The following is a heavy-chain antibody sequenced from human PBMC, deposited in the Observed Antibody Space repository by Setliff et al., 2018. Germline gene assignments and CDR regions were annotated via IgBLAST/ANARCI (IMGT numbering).Heavy chain of an antibody. CDR3: ARDHVYGSQYYYYYYGMDV. CDR2: ISKDDTKK. J-gene: IGHJ6*02. CDR1: GFTFSPYI. Sequence: GGSLRLSCAASGFTFSPYIIHWVRQAPGKGLEWVALISKDDTKKYLADSVKGRFTISRDSSRNTVDLQMSSLRPEDTALYYCARDHVYGSQYYYYYYGMDVWGQGTTVTVSS. D-gene: IGHD3-10*01. V-gene: IGHV3-30*03.